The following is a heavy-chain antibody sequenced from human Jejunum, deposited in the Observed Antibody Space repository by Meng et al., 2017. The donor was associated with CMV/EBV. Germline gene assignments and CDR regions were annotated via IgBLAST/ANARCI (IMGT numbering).Heavy chain of an antibody. CDR2: IGDTGAYI. V-gene: IGHV3-21*01. CDR3: ARDPDRDHYGSGRCLDY. D-gene: IGHD3-10*01. CDR1: TFSTYA. Sequence: TFSTYAISWVRQTPGKRLEGVAFIGDTGAYIYYADSMKDRFTISRDNAKNSLYLQMNSLRAEDTAVYYCARDPDRDHYGSGRCLDYWGQGTLVTVSS. J-gene: IGHJ4*02.